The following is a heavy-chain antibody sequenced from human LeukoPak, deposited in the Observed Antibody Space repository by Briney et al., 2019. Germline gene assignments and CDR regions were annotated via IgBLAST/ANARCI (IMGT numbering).Heavy chain of an antibody. CDR2: INPDSGGT. V-gene: IGHV1-2*02. Sequence: GASVKVSCKASGYTFTGYYMHWVRQAPGQGLEWMGWINPDSGGTNYAQKFQGRVTMTRDTSISTAYMELSRLRSDDTAVYYCARAPVPTYYYDSSGSRPDYYYYYGMDVWGQGTTVTVSS. D-gene: IGHD3-22*01. J-gene: IGHJ6*02. CDR3: ARAPVPTYYYDSSGSRPDYYYYYGMDV. CDR1: GYTFTGYY.